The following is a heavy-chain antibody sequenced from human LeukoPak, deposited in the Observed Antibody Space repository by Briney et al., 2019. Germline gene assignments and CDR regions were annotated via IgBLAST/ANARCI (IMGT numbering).Heavy chain of an antibody. CDR3: ARSASYYYYGMDV. Sequence: GASVKVSCKASGGTFSSYAISWVRQAPGQGLEWMGGIIPIFGTANYAQKFQGRVTITADESTSTAYTELSSLRSEDTAVYYCARSASYYYYGMDVWGQGTTVTVSS. CDR2: IIPIFGTA. V-gene: IGHV1-69*13. CDR1: GGTFSSYA. J-gene: IGHJ6*02.